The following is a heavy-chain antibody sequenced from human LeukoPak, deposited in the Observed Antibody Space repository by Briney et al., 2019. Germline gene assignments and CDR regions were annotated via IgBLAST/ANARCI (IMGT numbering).Heavy chain of an antibody. D-gene: IGHD1-26*01. Sequence: SGTLSLTCAVSGGSISSSNWWSWVRQPPGKGLEWIGEIYHSGSTNYNPSLKSRVTIAVDKSKNQFSLKLSSVTAADTAVYYCARAIVGATEDAFDIWGQGTMVTVSS. J-gene: IGHJ3*02. V-gene: IGHV4-4*02. CDR2: IYHSGST. CDR3: ARAIVGATEDAFDI. CDR1: GGSISSSNW.